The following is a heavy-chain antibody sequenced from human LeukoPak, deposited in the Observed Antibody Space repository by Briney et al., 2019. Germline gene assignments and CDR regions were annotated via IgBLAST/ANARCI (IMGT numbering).Heavy chain of an antibody. CDR3: ARAVCPTIKFCDSSYFMDV. D-gene: IGHD6-6*01. V-gene: IGHV3-9*01. CDR2: ISWNSGSI. CDR1: GFTFDDYA. J-gene: IGHJ6*03. Sequence: PGRSLRLSCAASGFTFDDYAMHWVRQAPGKGLEWVAGISWNSGSIGYADSVKGRFTISRDNAKNSLYLQMNSLRAEDTALYYCARAVCPTIKFCDSSYFMDVWGKGTTVNVS.